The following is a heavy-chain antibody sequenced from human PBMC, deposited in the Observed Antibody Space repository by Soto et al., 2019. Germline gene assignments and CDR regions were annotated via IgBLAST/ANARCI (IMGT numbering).Heavy chain of an antibody. CDR3: ARDYLFTYMTTGTGDLPASDY. CDR2: ISSSSSTI. D-gene: IGHD4-17*01. CDR1: GFTFSSYS. V-gene: IGHV3-48*02. J-gene: IGHJ4*02. Sequence: EVQLVESGGGLVQPGGSLRLSCAASGFTFSSYSMNWVRQAPGKGLEWVSYISSSSSTIYYADSVKGRFTISRDNAKNSLYLQMNSLRDEDTAVYYCARDYLFTYMTTGTGDLPASDYWGQGTLVTVSS.